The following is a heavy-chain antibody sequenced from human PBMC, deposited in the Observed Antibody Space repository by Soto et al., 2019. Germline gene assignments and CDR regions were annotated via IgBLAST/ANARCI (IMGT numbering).Heavy chain of an antibody. D-gene: IGHD4-17*01. Sequence: SETLSLTCTVSGGSISSYYWSWIRQPPGKGLEWIGYIYYSGSTNYNPSLKSRVTISVDTSKNQFSLKLSSVTAADTAVYYCASNDYGDYLRLDYWGQGTLVTVSS. V-gene: IGHV4-59*01. CDR3: ASNDYGDYLRLDY. CDR2: IYYSGST. CDR1: GGSISSYY. J-gene: IGHJ4*02.